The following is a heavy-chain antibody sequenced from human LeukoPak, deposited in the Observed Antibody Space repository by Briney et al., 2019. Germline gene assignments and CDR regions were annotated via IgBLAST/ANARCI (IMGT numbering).Heavy chain of an antibody. CDR1: GFTFSSYS. CDR3: ARDTLYYDFWSGYIDY. D-gene: IGHD3-3*01. J-gene: IGHJ4*02. V-gene: IGHV3-48*01. CDR2: ISSSSTI. Sequence: GGSLRLSCAASGFTFSSYSMNWVRQAPGKGLEWVSYISSSSTIYYADSVKGRFTISRDNAKNSLYLQMNSLRAEDTAVYYCARDTLYYDFWSGYIDYWGQGTLVTVSS.